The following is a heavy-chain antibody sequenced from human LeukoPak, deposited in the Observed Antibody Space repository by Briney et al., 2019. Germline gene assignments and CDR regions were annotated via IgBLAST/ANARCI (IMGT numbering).Heavy chain of an antibody. D-gene: IGHD2-8*01. J-gene: IGHJ4*02. V-gene: IGHV1-2*02. CDR2: INPNSGGT. CDR3: ARVLGRSAVSALRD. CDR1: GGTFSSYA. Sequence: GASVKVSCKASGGTFSSYAISWVRQAPGQGLEWMGWINPNSGGTNYAQKFQGRVTMTRDTSISTAYMELSRLRSDDTAVYYCARVLGRSAVSALRDWGQGTLVTVSS.